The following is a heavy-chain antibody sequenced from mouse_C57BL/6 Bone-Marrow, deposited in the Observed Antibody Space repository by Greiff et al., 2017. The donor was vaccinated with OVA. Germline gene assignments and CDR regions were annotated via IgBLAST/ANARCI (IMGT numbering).Heavy chain of an antibody. J-gene: IGHJ2*01. CDR3: ARNFIYYPYYFDY. D-gene: IGHD1-1*01. V-gene: IGHV1-19*01. CDR2: INPYNGGT. CDR1: GYTFTDYY. Sequence: VQLQQSGPVLVKPGASVKMSCKASGYTFTDYYMNWVKQSHGKSLEWIGVINPYNGGTSYNQKFKGKATLTVDKSSSTAYMELNSLTSEDSAVYYCARNFIYYPYYFDYWGQGTTLTVSS.